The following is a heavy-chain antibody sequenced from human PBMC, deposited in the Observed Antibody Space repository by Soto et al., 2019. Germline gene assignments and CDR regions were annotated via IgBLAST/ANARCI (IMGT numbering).Heavy chain of an antibody. D-gene: IGHD4-17*01. CDR1: GGSISSSNW. V-gene: IGHV4-4*02. CDR2: IYHSGST. J-gene: IGHJ4*02. Sequence: QVQLQESGPGLVKPSGTLSLTCAVSGGSISSSNWWSWVRQPPGKGLEWIGEIYHSGSTNYNPSLKGRVTISVDKSKNQFSLKLSSVTAADTAVYYCAREYHDYGDSTTIFDYWGQGTLVTVSS. CDR3: AREYHDYGDSTTIFDY.